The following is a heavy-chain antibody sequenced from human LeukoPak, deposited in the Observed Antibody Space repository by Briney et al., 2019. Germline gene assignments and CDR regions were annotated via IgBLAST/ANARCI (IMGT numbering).Heavy chain of an antibody. D-gene: IGHD2-15*01. V-gene: IGHV4-4*07. Sequence: PSETLSLTCTVSGDSLSSSYWSWVRQPAGKGLEWIGRIYTSGYTNYNPSLKSRVTMLVDTSKNQFSLKLASVTDADAAVYYCARDCSGGNCYSGAIDYWGQGTQVIVSS. J-gene: IGHJ4*02. CDR3: ARDCSGGNCYSGAIDY. CDR1: GDSLSSSY. CDR2: IYTSGYT.